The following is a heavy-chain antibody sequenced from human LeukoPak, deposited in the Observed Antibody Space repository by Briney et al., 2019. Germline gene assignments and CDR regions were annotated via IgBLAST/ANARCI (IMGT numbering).Heavy chain of an antibody. D-gene: IGHD5-18*01. Sequence: QPGRSLRLSCAASGFTFSSYGMHWVRQAPGKGLEWVAVISYDGSNKYYADSVKGRFSISRDNSKNTLYPQMNSLRAEDTAVYYCAKTSRGYSYGLKYFDYWGQGTLVTVSS. V-gene: IGHV3-30*18. CDR2: ISYDGSNK. CDR1: GFTFSSYG. CDR3: AKTSRGYSYGLKYFDY. J-gene: IGHJ4*02.